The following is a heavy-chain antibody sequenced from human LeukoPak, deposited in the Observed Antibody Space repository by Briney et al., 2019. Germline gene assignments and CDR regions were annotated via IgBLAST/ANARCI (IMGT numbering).Heavy chain of an antibody. CDR3: ARDGYCSGGSCGGYDY. V-gene: IGHV4-59*01. CDR2: IYYSGST. CDR1: GGSISSYY. J-gene: IGHJ4*02. D-gene: IGHD2-15*01. Sequence: SETLSLTCTVSGGSISSYYWSWIRQPPGKGLEWIGYIYYSGSTNYNPSLKSRVTISVDTSKNQFSLKLSSVTAADTAVYYCARDGYCSGGSCGGYDYWGQGTLVTVSS.